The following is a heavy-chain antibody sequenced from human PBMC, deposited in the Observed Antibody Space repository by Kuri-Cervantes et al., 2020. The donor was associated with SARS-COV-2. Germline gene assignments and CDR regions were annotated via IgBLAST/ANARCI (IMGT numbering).Heavy chain of an antibody. CDR1: GFTFSSYAM. CDR2: IDGDDDK. CDR3: ARRVRIAVAGQSYNWFDP. J-gene: IGHJ5*02. Sequence: QTLSLTCAASGFTFSSYAMSWVRQRPGKALEWLALIDGDDDKYYSTSLKTRLTISKDTSKNQVVLTMTNMDPVDTATYYCARRVRIAVAGQSYNWFDPWGQGTLVTVSS. V-gene: IGHV2-70*20. D-gene: IGHD6-19*01.